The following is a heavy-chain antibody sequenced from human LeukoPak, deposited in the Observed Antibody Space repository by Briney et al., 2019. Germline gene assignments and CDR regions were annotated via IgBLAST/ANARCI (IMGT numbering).Heavy chain of an antibody. CDR1: GYTFTGYY. Sequence: VASVKVSCKASGYTFTGYYMHWVRQAPGQGLEGMGWINPNSGGANYAQKFQGRVTMTRDTSISTAYMELSRLRSDDTAVYYCARDTGMITFGGVIVNFDYWGQGTLVTVSS. CDR3: ARDTGMITFGGVIVNFDY. CDR2: INPNSGGA. D-gene: IGHD3-16*02. V-gene: IGHV1-2*02. J-gene: IGHJ4*02.